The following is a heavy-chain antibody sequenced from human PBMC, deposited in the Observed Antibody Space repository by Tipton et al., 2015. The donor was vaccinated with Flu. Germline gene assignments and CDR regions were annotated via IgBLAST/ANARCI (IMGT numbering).Heavy chain of an antibody. CDR2: VHQTGNT. CDR3: ARRDYSNYVSEPKNWFDP. J-gene: IGHJ5*02. D-gene: IGHD4-11*01. Sequence: TLSLTCTVSGASITSGNYYWSWIRQSAGKGLEWIGNVHQTGNTYYNPSLRSRVTIAIDRPKNQFSLRLTSVTAADTAVYFCARRDYSNYVSEPKNWFDPWGQGTLVTVS. CDR1: GASITSGNYY. V-gene: IGHV4-61*09.